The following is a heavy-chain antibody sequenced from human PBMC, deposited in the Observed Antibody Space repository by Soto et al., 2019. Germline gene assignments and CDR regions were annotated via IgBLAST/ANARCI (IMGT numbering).Heavy chain of an antibody. Sequence: EVQLVESGGGLVQPGGSLRLSCAASGFTFSDFWMTWVRQAPGKGLEWVANIKQDGSEKYYVDSVKGRFTISRDNAKNSLSLQMNSLRAEDTAVYYCARVALWFRTFDYWGQGTLVTVSS. CDR3: ARVALWFRTFDY. V-gene: IGHV3-7*03. D-gene: IGHD3-10*01. J-gene: IGHJ4*02. CDR1: GFTFSDFW. CDR2: IKQDGSEK.